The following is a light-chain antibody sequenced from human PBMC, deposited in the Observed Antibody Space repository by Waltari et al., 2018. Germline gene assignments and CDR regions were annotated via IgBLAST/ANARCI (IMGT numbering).Light chain of an antibody. Sequence: DIQMTQSPSTLSASVGDRVTISCRASQNVGTWLAWYQQKPGKAPKLMIYMASSLESGVPSRFSGSGSGTEFTLTISSLQPDDFATDYCQQYSSFSTFGQGTKV. CDR2: MAS. CDR3: QQYSSFST. V-gene: IGKV1-5*03. J-gene: IGKJ2*01. CDR1: QNVGTW.